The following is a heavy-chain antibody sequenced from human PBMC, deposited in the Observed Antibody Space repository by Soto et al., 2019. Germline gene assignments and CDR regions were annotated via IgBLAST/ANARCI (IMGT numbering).Heavy chain of an antibody. J-gene: IGHJ6*02. CDR3: AGGNALDV. CDR2: INQDGSEK. V-gene: IGHV3-7*01. CDR1: RFTCSTYL. Sequence: PGGSLRLSCAASRFTCSTYLMTWVRQAPGKGLEWVANINQDGSEKYYMDSVKGRFTISRDNAKNSLYLQMTSLRAEDTAVYHCAGGNALDVWGQGTTVTVSS.